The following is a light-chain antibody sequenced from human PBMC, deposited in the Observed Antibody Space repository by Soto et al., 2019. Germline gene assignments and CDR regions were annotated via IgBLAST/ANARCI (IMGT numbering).Light chain of an antibody. Sequence: EIVLTQSPGTLSLSPGERATLSCRASQSVSSSYLAWYQQTPGQAPRLLIYGASSRATGIPDRFSGSGSGTDFTLTISRLEAEDFAVYYCQQSGSSAWTFGQGTKE. CDR3: QQSGSSAWT. J-gene: IGKJ1*01. V-gene: IGKV3-20*01. CDR2: GAS. CDR1: QSVSSSY.